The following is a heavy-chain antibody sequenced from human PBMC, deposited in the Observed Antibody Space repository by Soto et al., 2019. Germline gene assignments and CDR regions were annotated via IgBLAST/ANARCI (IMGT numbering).Heavy chain of an antibody. CDR1: GYTLTELS. CDR2: FDPEDGET. J-gene: IGHJ3*02. V-gene: IGHV1-24*01. CDR3: ATGNPPVRVWGNYHYSNAFDI. Sequence: ASVKVSCKVSGYTLTELSMHWVRQAPGKGLEWMGGFDPEDGETIYAQKFQGRVTMTEDTSTDTAYMELSSLRSEDTALYYCATGNPPVRVWGNYHYSNAFDIWGQGTKVTVSS. D-gene: IGHD3-16*02.